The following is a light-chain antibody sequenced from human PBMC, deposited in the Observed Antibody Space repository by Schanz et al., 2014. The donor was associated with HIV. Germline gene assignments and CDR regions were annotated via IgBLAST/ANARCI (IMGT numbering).Light chain of an antibody. J-gene: IGKJ3*01. CDR2: GAS. CDR1: QSVGSN. V-gene: IGKV3-20*01. CDR3: QQYGSS. Sequence: EIVMTQSPATLSVSPGERATLSCRASQSVGSNLAWYQQRPGQAPRLLIYGASSRATGIPDRFSGSGSGTDFTLTISRLEPEDFAVYYCQQYGSSFGPGTKVEIK.